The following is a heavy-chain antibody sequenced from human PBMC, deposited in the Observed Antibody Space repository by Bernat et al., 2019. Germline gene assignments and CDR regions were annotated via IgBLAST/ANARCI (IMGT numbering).Heavy chain of an antibody. Sequence: QLQLQESGPGLVKPSETLSLTCTVSGGSISSSSYYWGWIRQPPGKGLEWIGSIYYSGSTYYNPSLKSRVTISVDTSKNQFSLRMSSVTAADTAVYYCAGWVRGGFDYWGQGTLVTVSS. CDR2: IYYSGST. J-gene: IGHJ4*02. CDR1: GGSISSSSYY. V-gene: IGHV4-39*01. CDR3: AGWVRGGFDY. D-gene: IGHD3-16*01.